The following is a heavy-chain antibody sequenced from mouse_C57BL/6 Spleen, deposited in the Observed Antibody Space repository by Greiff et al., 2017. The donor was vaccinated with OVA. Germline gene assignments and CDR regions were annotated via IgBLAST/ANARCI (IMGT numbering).Heavy chain of an antibody. CDR1: GFSFNTYA. CDR2: IRSKSNNYAT. Sequence: EVMLVESGGGLVQPKGSLKLSCAASGFSFNTYAMNWVRQAPGKGLEWVARIRSKSNNYATYYADSVKDRFTISRDDSESMLYLQMNNLKTEDTAMYYCVRQAGTEDYFDYWGRGTTLTVSS. V-gene: IGHV10-1*01. CDR3: VRQAGTEDYFDY. D-gene: IGHD4-1*01. J-gene: IGHJ2*01.